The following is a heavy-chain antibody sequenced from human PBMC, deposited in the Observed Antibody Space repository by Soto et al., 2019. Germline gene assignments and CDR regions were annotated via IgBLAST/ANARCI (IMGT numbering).Heavy chain of an antibody. CDR1: GGSFSGYY. CDR3: ASLYCTNGVCGSFDY. V-gene: IGHV4-34*01. Sequence: PSETLSLTCAVYGGSFSGYYWSWIRQPPGKGLEWIGEINHSGSTNYNPSLKSRVTISVDTSKNQFSLKLSSVTAADTAVYYCASLYCTNGVCGSFDYWGQGTLVTVSS. D-gene: IGHD2-8*01. CDR2: INHSGST. J-gene: IGHJ4*02.